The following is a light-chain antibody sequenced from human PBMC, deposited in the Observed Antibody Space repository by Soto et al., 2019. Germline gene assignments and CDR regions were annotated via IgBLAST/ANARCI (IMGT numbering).Light chain of an antibody. CDR1: SSDVGGYYF. CDR3: LSYSSSTSPYV. J-gene: IGLJ1*01. V-gene: IGLV2-14*01. CDR2: DVT. Sequence: QSVLTQPASVSGSPGQSITISCTVTSSDVGGYYFVSWYQQHPGKAPKLMIYDVTHRPSGVSNRFSGYKSGNTASLTISGLQAEDEADYYCLSYSSSTSPYVLGTGTKVTVL.